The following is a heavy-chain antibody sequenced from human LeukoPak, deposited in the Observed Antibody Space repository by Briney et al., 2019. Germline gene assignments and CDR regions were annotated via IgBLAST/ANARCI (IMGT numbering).Heavy chain of an antibody. J-gene: IGHJ4*02. D-gene: IGHD3-22*01. Sequence: GGSLRLSCTASGFTFSTYGMIWVRQAPGKVLEWVSFISSGSSTLYYADSVKGRFTISRDNAKNSLYLQMNSLTDEDTAVYYCASQYYYDSSLYYWGQGTLVTVSS. V-gene: IGHV3-48*02. CDR3: ASQYYYDSSLYY. CDR2: ISSGSSTL. CDR1: GFTFSTYG.